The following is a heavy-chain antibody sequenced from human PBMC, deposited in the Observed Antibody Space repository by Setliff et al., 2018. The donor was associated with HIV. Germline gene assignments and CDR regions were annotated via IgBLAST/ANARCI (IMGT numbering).Heavy chain of an antibody. CDR3: ARLSSYRSSSYYFDY. J-gene: IGHJ4*02. V-gene: IGHV4-39*01. Sequence: SETLSLTCSVSDDSISDTTYYWGWIRQPPGKGLEWIGNIYHSGSTLYKPSLKSRVTMSVDTSKNQFSLKLNSVTAADTAVYHCARLSSYRSSSYYFDYWGQGALVTVSS. CDR1: DDSISDTTYY. D-gene: IGHD6-6*01. CDR2: IYHSGST.